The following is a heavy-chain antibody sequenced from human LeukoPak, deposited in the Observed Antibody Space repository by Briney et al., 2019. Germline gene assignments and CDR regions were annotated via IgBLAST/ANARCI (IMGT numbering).Heavy chain of an antibody. Sequence: SETLSLTCAVYGGSFSGYYWSWLRQPPGKGLEWIGEINHSGSTNYNPSLKSRVTISADSSKNQFSLKLSSVTAADTAVYYCARGPPAKPGTGYYYGMDVWGQGTTVTVSS. D-gene: IGHD2-2*01. J-gene: IGHJ6*02. CDR1: GGSFSGYY. CDR3: ARGPPAKPGTGYYYGMDV. V-gene: IGHV4-34*01. CDR2: INHSGST.